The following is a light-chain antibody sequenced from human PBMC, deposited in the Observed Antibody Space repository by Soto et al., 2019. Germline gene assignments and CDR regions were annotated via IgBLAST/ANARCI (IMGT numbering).Light chain of an antibody. CDR2: GNS. CDR1: SSNIGAGYD. J-gene: IGLJ1*01. CDR3: QSYDSSLSGYV. Sequence: QSVLTQPPSVSGALGQRVTISCTGSSSNIGAGYDVHWYQQLPGTAPKLLIYGNSNRPSGVPDRFSGSKSGTSASLAITGLQAEDEADYYCQSYDSSLSGYVFGTGTKV. V-gene: IGLV1-40*01.